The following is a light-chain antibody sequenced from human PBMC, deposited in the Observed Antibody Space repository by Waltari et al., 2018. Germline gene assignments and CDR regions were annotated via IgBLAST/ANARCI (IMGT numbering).Light chain of an antibody. CDR3: QQGT. CDR1: QSIRSNF. J-gene: IGKJ3*01. V-gene: IGKV3-20*01. Sequence: EVVLTQSPDTLSLSPGERATLSCRASQSIRSNFLAWYQQKPGQAPRLLIHRASSRATGIPDRFSGSGSGADFSLTISWLEPEDFAVYYCQQGTFGPGTKVDI. CDR2: RAS.